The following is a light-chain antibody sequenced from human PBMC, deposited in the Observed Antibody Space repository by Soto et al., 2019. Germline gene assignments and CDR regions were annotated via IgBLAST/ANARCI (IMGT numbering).Light chain of an antibody. J-gene: IGLJ3*02. CDR2: SNG. CDR1: SSSIGSNT. Sequence: QSVLTQPPSASGTPGQRVTISCSGSSSSIGSNTVNWYHQLPGTAPKLLIYSNGQRPSGVPYRFSGSKSGTSASLAISGLQSEDEADYYCAAWDDSLNGHWVFGGGTKVTVL. CDR3: AAWDDSLNGHWV. V-gene: IGLV1-44*01.